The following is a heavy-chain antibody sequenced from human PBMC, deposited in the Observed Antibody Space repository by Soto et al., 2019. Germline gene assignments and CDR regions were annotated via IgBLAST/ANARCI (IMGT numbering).Heavy chain of an antibody. Sequence: DVQLLESGGGLVQPEGSLRLSCAASGFTFSSYAMGWVRQGTGKGLEWVAVVSIGGSTHYADSARGRFTISRANSKNTLSLQSNSLTAEDTDVYVCAKRRSAGGHFDYWGQGALVTVSS. CDR3: AKRRSAGGHFDY. J-gene: IGHJ4*02. V-gene: IGHV3-23*01. CDR2: VSIGGST. CDR1: GFTFSSYA. D-gene: IGHD2-15*01.